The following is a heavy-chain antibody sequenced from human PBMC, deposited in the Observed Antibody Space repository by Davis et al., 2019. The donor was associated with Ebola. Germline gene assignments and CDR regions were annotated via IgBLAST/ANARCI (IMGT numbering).Heavy chain of an antibody. CDR2: ISYSGTTI. Sequence: GGSLRLSCAASGFTFSSYNMNWVRQAPGKGLEWVSFISYSGTTIYYADSVKGRFTISRDNAEGSLYLQMESLRGEDTAVYYCARALWKDLVSEYWGRGTLVTVSS. D-gene: IGHD1-1*01. J-gene: IGHJ4*02. V-gene: IGHV3-48*04. CDR1: GFTFSSYN. CDR3: ARALWKDLVSEY.